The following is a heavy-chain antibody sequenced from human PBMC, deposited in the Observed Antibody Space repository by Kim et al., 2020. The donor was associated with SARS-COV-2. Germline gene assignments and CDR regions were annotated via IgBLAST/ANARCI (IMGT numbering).Heavy chain of an antibody. CDR2: INHSGST. Sequence: SETLSLTCAVYGGSFSGYYWSWIRQPPGKGLEWIGEINHSGSTNYNPSLKSRVTISVDTSKDQFSLKLSSVTAADTAVYYCARGHYYGSGSYYFVYYSQSAVLDYWGQVTRVTVSS. D-gene: IGHD3-10*01. J-gene: IGHJ4*02. V-gene: IGHV4-34*01. CDR1: GGSFSGYY. CDR3: ARGHYYGSGSYYFVYYSQSAVLDY.